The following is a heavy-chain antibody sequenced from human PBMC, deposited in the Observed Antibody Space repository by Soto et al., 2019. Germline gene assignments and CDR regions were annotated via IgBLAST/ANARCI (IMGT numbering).Heavy chain of an antibody. CDR1: GFTFSSYW. CDR3: AKLGTMLVAVPIFKH. J-gene: IGHJ1*01. D-gene: IGHD3-22*01. V-gene: IGHV3-21*04. CDR2: INSGSSNTI. Sequence: GGSLRLSCAASGFTFSSYWMHWVRQAPGKGLVWVSRINSGSSNTIYYADSVKGRFTISRDNAKNSLYLQMNSLSAEDTAVYYCAKLGTMLVAVPIFKHWGQGTLVTVSS.